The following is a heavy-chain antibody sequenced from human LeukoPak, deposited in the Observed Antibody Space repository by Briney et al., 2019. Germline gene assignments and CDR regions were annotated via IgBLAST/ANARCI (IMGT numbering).Heavy chain of an antibody. V-gene: IGHV3-9*01. CDR1: GFTFDDYA. Sequence: PGRSLRLSCAASGFTFDDYAMRWVRQAPGKGLEWVSGISWNSGSIGYADSVKGRFTISRDNAKNPLYLQMNSLRAEDTALYYCAKDIGASDAFDIWGQGTMVTVSS. D-gene: IGHD3-10*01. CDR2: ISWNSGSI. J-gene: IGHJ3*02. CDR3: AKDIGASDAFDI.